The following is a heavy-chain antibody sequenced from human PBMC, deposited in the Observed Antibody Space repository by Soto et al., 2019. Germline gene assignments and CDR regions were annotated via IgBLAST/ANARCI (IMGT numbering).Heavy chain of an antibody. Sequence: VQLVESGGGLVQPGGSLRLSCEASGFRFTQYDIHWVRQPPGKGLEWVSGISTAGDPDYADSVEGRFSIFRENAQNSIFLQMNSLTVGDTAVYYCARTDRDFYGLDVWGQGTTVTVSS. J-gene: IGHJ6*02. CDR1: GFRFTQYD. CDR3: ARTDRDFYGLDV. V-gene: IGHV3-13*05. CDR2: ISTAGDP.